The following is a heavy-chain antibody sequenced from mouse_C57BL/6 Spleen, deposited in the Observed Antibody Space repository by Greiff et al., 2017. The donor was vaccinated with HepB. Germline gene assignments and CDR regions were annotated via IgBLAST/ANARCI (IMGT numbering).Heavy chain of an antibody. V-gene: IGHV5-9-1*02. J-gene: IGHJ1*03. D-gene: IGHD1-1*01. CDR1: GFTFSSYA. CDR2: ISSGGDYI. Sequence: DVMLVESGEGLVKPGGSLKLSCAASGFTFSSYAMSWVRQTPEKRLEWVAYISSGGDYIYYADTVKGRFTISRDNARNTLYLQMSSLKSEDTDMYYCTREDYYGSSPNWYFDVWGTGTTVTVSS. CDR3: TREDYYGSSPNWYFDV.